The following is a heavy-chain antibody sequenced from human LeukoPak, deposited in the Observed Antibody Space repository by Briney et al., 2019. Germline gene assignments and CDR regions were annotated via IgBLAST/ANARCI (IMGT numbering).Heavy chain of an antibody. CDR1: GGTFSSYA. Sequence: ASVKVSCKASGGTFSSYAVSWVRLTPGQGLEWMGWINTNTGNPTYAQGFTGRFVFSLDTSVSTAYLQISSLKAEDTAVYYCASSNYDILTGGNVQTGYWGQGTLVTVSS. D-gene: IGHD3-9*01. V-gene: IGHV7-4-1*02. J-gene: IGHJ4*02. CDR3: ASSNYDILTGGNVQTGY. CDR2: INTNTGNP.